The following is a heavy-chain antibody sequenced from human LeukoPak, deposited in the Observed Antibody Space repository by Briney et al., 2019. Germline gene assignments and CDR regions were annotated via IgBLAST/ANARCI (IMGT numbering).Heavy chain of an antibody. CDR1: GGSISSSDYY. J-gene: IGHJ4*02. V-gene: IGHV4-30-4*01. CDR3: AGSYDSSGYSY. CDR2: IYYSGST. D-gene: IGHD3-22*01. Sequence: SETLSLTCTVSGGSISSSDYYWSWIRQPPGTGLEWIGYIYYSGSTYYNPSLKSRVTISVDTSKNQFSLKLSSVTAADTAVYHCAGSYDSSGYSYWGQGTLVTVSS.